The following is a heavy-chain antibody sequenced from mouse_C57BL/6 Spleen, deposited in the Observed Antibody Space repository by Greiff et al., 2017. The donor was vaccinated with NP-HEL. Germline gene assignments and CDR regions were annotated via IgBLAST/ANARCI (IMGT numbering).Heavy chain of an antibody. V-gene: IGHV1-9*01. J-gene: IGHJ4*01. Sequence: QVQLQQSGAELMKPGASVKLSCKAAGYTFTGYWIEWVKQRPRHGLEWIGEIFPGSGSTNYNEKFKGKATFTADTSSNTAYMQLRSLTTDDAAISYCARGTDYDDYYAMDYWGQGTSVTVSS. CDR3: ARGTDYDDYYAMDY. CDR1: GYTFTGYW. D-gene: IGHD2-3*01. CDR2: IFPGSGST.